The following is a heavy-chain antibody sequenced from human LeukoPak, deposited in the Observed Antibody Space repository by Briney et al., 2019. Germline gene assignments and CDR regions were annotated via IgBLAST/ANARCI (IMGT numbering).Heavy chain of an antibody. J-gene: IGHJ4*02. V-gene: IGHV3-23*01. CDR3: ARFDWRAIYCYVLDC. CDR1: GFTFNNHA. Sequence: PGGSLRLSCAVSGFTFNNHALSWVRQAPGKGLEWVSGMSGGGDGTYYADSVKGRFTISRDISKSTLYLQMNSLRAEDTATYYCARFDWRAIYCYVLDCWGQGTLVTVSS. D-gene: IGHD3-10*02. CDR2: MSGGGDGT.